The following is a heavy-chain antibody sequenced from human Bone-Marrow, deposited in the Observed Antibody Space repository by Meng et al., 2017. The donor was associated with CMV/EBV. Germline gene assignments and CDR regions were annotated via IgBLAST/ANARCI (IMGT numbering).Heavy chain of an antibody. D-gene: IGHD3-3*01. V-gene: IGHV3-48*03. CDR3: ARDYDFWSGYRIRASYGMDV. CDR1: GFTFSSYE. J-gene: IGHJ6*02. CDR2: ISSSGSTI. Sequence: GGSLRLSCAASGFTFSSYEMNWVRQAPGKGLEWVSYISSSGSTIYYADSVKGRFTISRDNSKNTLYLQMNSLRAEDTAVYYCARDYDFWSGYRIRASYGMDVWRQGTTVTVSS.